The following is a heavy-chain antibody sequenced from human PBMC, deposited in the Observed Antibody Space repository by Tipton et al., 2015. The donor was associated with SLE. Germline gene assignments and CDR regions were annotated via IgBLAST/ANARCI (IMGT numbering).Heavy chain of an antibody. V-gene: IGHV4-59*01. CDR2: IHYSGST. D-gene: IGHD1-26*01. Sequence: TPSLTCTVSGGSISSYYWSWIRQPPGKGLEWIGYIHYSGSTNHNPSLKSRVTISVDTSKNQISLKLSSVTAADTAVYYCARDFKGIVADYFDYWGQGTLVTVSS. CDR3: ARDFKGIVADYFDY. CDR1: GGSISSYY. J-gene: IGHJ4*02.